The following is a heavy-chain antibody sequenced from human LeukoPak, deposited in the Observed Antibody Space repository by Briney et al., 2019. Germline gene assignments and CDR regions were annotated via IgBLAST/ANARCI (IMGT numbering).Heavy chain of an antibody. V-gene: IGHV3-30*18. D-gene: IGHD1-26*01. CDR2: ISYDGSNK. CDR3: AKSYPTVGRVFDY. CDR1: GFTFSSYG. Sequence: GGSLRLSCAVSGFTFSSYGMHWVRQAPGKGLEWVAVISYDGSNKYYADSVKGRFTISRDNSKNTLYLQMNSLRAEDTAVYYCAKSYPTVGRVFDYWGQGTLVTVSS. J-gene: IGHJ4*02.